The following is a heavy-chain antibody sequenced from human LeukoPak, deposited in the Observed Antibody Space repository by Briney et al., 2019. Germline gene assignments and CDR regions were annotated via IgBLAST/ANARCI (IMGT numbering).Heavy chain of an antibody. CDR1: GFTFSSYS. Sequence: GGSLRLSCAAFGFTFSSYSMNWVRQAPGKGLEWVSSISSSSSYIYYADSVKGRFTTSRDNAKNSLYLQMNSLRAEDTAVYYCARGGVINSNNWFDPWGQGTLVTVSS. J-gene: IGHJ5*02. V-gene: IGHV3-21*01. D-gene: IGHD3-10*01. CDR3: ARGGVINSNNWFDP. CDR2: ISSSSSYI.